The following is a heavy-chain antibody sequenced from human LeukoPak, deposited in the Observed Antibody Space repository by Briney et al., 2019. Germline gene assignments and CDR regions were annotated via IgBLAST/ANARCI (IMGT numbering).Heavy chain of an antibody. D-gene: IGHD3-22*01. Sequence: GGSLRLSCAASGFTFSSYGMHWVRQAPGKGLEWVAFIRYDGSNKYYADSVKGRFTISRDNSKNTLYLQMNSLRAGDTAVYYCAKDLLYDSSGYDFDYWGQGTLVTVSS. J-gene: IGHJ4*02. CDR2: IRYDGSNK. CDR3: AKDLLYDSSGYDFDY. CDR1: GFTFSSYG. V-gene: IGHV3-30*02.